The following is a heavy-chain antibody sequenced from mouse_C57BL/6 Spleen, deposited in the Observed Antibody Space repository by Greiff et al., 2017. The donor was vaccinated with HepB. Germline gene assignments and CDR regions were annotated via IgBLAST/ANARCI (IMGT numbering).Heavy chain of an antibody. V-gene: IGHV1-55*01. Sequence: QVQLQQPGAELVKPGASVKMSCKASGYTFTSYWITWVKQRPGQGLEWIGDIYPGSGSTNYNEKFKSKATLTVDTSSSTAYMQLSSRTSEDAAVYYCARCHDGYYGYFDVWGTGTTVTVSS. D-gene: IGHD2-3*01. J-gene: IGHJ1*03. CDR3: ARCHDGYYGYFDV. CDR2: IYPGSGST. CDR1: GYTFTSYW.